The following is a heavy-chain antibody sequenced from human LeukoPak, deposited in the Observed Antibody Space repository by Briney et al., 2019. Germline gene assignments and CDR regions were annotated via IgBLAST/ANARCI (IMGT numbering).Heavy chain of an antibody. J-gene: IGHJ4*02. D-gene: IGHD5-12*01. CDR3: ARDAAPYNSGYAEYDY. V-gene: IGHV4-4*07. Sequence: PSETLSLTCTVSGGSISSYYWSWIRQPAGKGLEWIGRIYTSGSTNYNPSLKSRVTMSVDTSKNQFSLRLSSVTAADTAVYYCARDAAPYNSGYAEYDYWGQGTLVTVSS. CDR1: GGSISSYY. CDR2: IYTSGST.